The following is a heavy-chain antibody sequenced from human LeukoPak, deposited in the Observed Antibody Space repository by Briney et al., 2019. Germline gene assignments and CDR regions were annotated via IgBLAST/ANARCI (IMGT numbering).Heavy chain of an antibody. Sequence: GESLEISCKGSRYSFTNYWIIWVRQMPGKGLEWMGRIDPSDSYTNYSPSFQGHVTISADKSISTAYLQWSGLKASDTAMYYCARLCPRYDSGMDVWGQGTAVTVSS. CDR3: ARLCPRYDSGMDV. CDR2: IDPSDSYT. CDR1: RYSFTNYW. J-gene: IGHJ6*02. V-gene: IGHV5-10-1*01.